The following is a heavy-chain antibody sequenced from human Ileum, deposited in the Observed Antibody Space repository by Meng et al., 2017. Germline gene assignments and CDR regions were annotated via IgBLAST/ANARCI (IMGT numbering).Heavy chain of an antibody. Sequence: QVQLQESGPGLVKPSETLALTCRVSGASISSHYWTWIRQPPGKGLEYIGYIYYRGGASYNPSLRSRVTMSVDTSKNQFSLNLSSVTAADTAVYYCARLLDSSDWGWFDPWGQGTLVTVSS. CDR3: ARLLDSSDWGWFDP. CDR2: IYYRGGA. V-gene: IGHV4-59*08. D-gene: IGHD3-22*01. J-gene: IGHJ5*02. CDR1: GASISSHY.